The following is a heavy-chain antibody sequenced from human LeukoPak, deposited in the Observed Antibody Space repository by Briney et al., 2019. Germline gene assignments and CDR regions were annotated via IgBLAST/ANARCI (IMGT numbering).Heavy chain of an antibody. Sequence: PSETLPLTCTVSGGSISSGSYYWICIRQPTGKVLEGIGRMYTSGSSNYNPFLNSLVTISVDTSKNQFSLKLNSVTAPGTAVYYCARGYQGGSGSYAYHAWFDPWGQGTLVTVSS. CDR2: MYTSGSS. CDR1: GGSISSGSYY. D-gene: IGHD3-10*01. V-gene: IGHV4-61*02. CDR3: ARGYQGGSGSYAYHAWFDP. J-gene: IGHJ5*02.